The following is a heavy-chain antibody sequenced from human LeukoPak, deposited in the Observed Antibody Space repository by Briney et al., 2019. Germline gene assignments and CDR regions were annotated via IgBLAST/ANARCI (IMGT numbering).Heavy chain of an antibody. Sequence: GASVKVSCKASGYTLTGYCLHWVRQAPGQGLEWMGWINPNSGGTNYAQKFQGRVTMTRDTSISTAYMELSRLRSDDTAVYYCARDLYNWNVGAFDIWGQGTMVTVSS. J-gene: IGHJ3*02. D-gene: IGHD1-1*01. CDR1: GYTLTGYC. CDR2: INPNSGGT. V-gene: IGHV1-2*02. CDR3: ARDLYNWNVGAFDI.